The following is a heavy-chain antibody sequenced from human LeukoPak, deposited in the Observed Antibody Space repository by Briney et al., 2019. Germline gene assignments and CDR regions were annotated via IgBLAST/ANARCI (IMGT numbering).Heavy chain of an antibody. J-gene: IGHJ4*02. V-gene: IGHV4-59*01. CDR3: ARAQTPGATLVDY. CDR1: GVSLNNYF. Sequence: SETLSLTCTVSGVSLNNYFWSWIRQPPGKGLEWIGYMYYSGSTDYNPSLKSRVTISIDTSKNQFSLKLSSVTAADTAVYYCARAQTPGATLVDYWGQGTLVTVSS. CDR2: MYYSGST. D-gene: IGHD1-26*01.